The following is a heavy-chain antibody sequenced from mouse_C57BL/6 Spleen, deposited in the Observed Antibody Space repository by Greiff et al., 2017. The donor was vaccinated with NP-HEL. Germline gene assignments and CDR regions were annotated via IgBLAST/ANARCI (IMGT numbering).Heavy chain of an antibody. CDR1: GYTFTSYT. V-gene: IGHV1-4*01. D-gene: IGHD1-1*01. J-gene: IGHJ1*03. CDR3: ARGLLRGYFDV. CDR2: INPSSGYT. Sequence: QVQLQQSGAELARPGASVKMSCKASGYTFTSYTMHWVKQRPGQGLEWIGYINPSSGYTKYNQKFKDKATLTADKSSSTAYMQLSSLTSEDSAVYYCARGLLRGYFDVWGTGTTVTVSS.